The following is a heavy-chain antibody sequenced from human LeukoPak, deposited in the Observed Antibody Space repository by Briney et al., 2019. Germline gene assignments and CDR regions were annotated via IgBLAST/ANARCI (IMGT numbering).Heavy chain of an antibody. J-gene: IGHJ5*02. V-gene: IGHV3-23*01. Sequence: QPGGSLRLSCAASGFTFSSYAMSWVRQAPGKGLEWVSAISGSGASTYYADSVKGRFTISRDNSKNTLYLQMNSLRGEDTALYYCANRLGYCSNADCSWGQGALVTVSS. CDR1: GFTFSSYA. CDR2: ISGSGAST. CDR3: ANRLGYCSNADCS. D-gene: IGHD2-8*01.